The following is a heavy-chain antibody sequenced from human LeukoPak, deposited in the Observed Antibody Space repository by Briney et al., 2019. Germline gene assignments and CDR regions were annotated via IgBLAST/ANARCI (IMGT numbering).Heavy chain of an antibody. CDR1: GFSFGSYW. CDR2: ISGDGRTT. CDR3: AKDQGF. J-gene: IGHJ4*02. V-gene: IGHV3-74*01. Sequence: GGSLRLSCVASGFSFGSYWMHWVRQAPGKGLMWVSRISGDGRTTNYADSVKGRFTISKDDAENTVYLQMNSLRDEDTAVYYCAKDQGFRGQGTLVTVSS.